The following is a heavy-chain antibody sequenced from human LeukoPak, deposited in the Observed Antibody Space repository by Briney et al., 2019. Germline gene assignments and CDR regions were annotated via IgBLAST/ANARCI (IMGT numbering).Heavy chain of an antibody. V-gene: IGHV6-1*01. J-gene: IGHJ6*03. D-gene: IGHD2-2*02. CDR1: GDSVSSNSAA. CDR3: ARHNNTSARDSCSSTSCYIYYMDV. Sequence: SQTLSLTCAISGDSVSSNSAAWNWIRQSPSRGLEWLGRTYYRSKWYNDYAVSVKSRITINPDTSKNQFSLQLNSVTPEDAAVYYCARHNNTSARDSCSSTSCYIYYMDVWGKGTTVTVSS. CDR2: TYYRSKWYN.